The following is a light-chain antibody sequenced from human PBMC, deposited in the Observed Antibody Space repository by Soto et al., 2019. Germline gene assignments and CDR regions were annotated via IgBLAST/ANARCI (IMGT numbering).Light chain of an antibody. CDR2: KVS. CDR1: QSLVHSDGIAY. Sequence: VLNQSILSLPVTLGQPASISCRSNQSLVHSDGIAYFSWFQQRPGRSPRRLIYKVSNRDSGVPARFSGSGSGTDFALKISRVEAEDVGVYYCMQGKHWPLTFGQGTRLE. V-gene: IGKV2-30*02. CDR3: MQGKHWPLT. J-gene: IGKJ5*01.